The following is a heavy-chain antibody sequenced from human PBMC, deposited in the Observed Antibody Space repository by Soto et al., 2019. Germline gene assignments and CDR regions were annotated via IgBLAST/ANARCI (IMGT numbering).Heavy chain of an antibody. CDR3: ARDRYDYVWGSYRSTYYYGMDV. V-gene: IGHV1-18*01. J-gene: IGHJ6*02. Sequence: ASVKVSCKDSGYTFTSYGISGVRQAPGQGLECMGWISAYNGNTNYAQKLQGRVTMTTDTSTSTAYMELRSLRSDDTAVYYCARDRYDYVWGSYRSTYYYGMDVWGQGTTVTVSS. D-gene: IGHD3-16*02. CDR2: ISAYNGNT. CDR1: GYTFTSYG.